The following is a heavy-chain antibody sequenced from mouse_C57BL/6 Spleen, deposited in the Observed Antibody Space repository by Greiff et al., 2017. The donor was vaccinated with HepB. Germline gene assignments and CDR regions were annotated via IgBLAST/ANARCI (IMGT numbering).Heavy chain of an antibody. CDR1: GYTFTDYE. D-gene: IGHD1-2*01. CDR3: TRSYYGHDY. J-gene: IGHJ2*01. Sequence: QVQLKESGAELVRPGASVTLSCKASGYTFTDYEMHWVKQTPVHGLEWIGAIDPETGGTAYNQKFKGKAILTADKSSSTAYMELRSLTSEDSAVYYCTRSYYGHDYWGQGTTLTVSS. V-gene: IGHV1-15*01. CDR2: IDPETGGT.